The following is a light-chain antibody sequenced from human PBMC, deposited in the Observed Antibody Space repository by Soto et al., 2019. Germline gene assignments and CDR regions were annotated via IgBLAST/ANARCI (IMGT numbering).Light chain of an antibody. CDR1: SRDVGAYNY. Sequence: QSALTQPPSVSGSPGQSVTISCTGTSRDVGAYNYVSWYQKYPGKAPKLMIHEVNQRPSGVPARFSGSKSGNTASLTVYGLQTEDEADYHCSAFAATNTFEVLFGGGTKLTVL. J-gene: IGLJ3*02. CDR2: EVN. V-gene: IGLV2-8*01. CDR3: SAFAATNTFEVL.